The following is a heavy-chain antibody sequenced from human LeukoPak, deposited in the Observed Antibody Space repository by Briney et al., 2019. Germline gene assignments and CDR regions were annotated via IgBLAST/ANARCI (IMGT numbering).Heavy chain of an antibody. Sequence: GGSLRLSCAVSGFTFSNYALHWVRQAPGKGLEWVAVISYDGSNKYYADFVKGRFAISRDNSKNTLYLQMNSLRAEDTAVYYCARDRPGRTWVSAAIMDVWGKGTTVTVSS. CDR3: ARDRPGRTWVSAAIMDV. CDR1: GFTFSNYA. D-gene: IGHD2-2*01. V-gene: IGHV3-30*01. CDR2: ISYDGSNK. J-gene: IGHJ6*04.